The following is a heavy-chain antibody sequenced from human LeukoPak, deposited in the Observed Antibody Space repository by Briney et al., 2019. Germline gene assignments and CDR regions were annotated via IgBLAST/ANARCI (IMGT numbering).Heavy chain of an antibody. J-gene: IGHJ4*02. D-gene: IGHD3-16*01. CDR1: GFTFSSYW. CDR2: INSDGSST. Sequence: GGSLRLSCAASGFTFSSYWMHWVRQAPGKGPVWVSRINSDGSSTSYADSVKGRFTISRDNAKNTLYLQMNSLRAEDTAVYYCAREGEYYFDYWGQGTLVTVSS. CDR3: AREGEYYFDY. V-gene: IGHV3-74*01.